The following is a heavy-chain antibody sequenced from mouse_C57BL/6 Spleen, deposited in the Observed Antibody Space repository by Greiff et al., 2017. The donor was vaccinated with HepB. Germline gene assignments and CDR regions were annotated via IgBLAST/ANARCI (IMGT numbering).Heavy chain of an antibody. V-gene: IGHV1-18*01. D-gene: IGHD2-3*01. Sequence: EVQLQQSGPELVKPGASVKIPCKASGYTFTDYNMDWVKQSHGKSLEWIGDINPNNGGTIYNQKFKGKATLTVDKSSSTAYMELRSLTSEDTAVYYCARVGNAGYYAWFAYWGQGTLVTVSA. J-gene: IGHJ3*01. CDR2: INPNNGGT. CDR1: GYTFTDYN. CDR3: ARVGNAGYYAWFAY.